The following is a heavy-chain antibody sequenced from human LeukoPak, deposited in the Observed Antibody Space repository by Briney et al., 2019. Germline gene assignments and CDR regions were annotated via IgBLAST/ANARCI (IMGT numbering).Heavy chain of an antibody. J-gene: IGHJ6*02. CDR2: ISGSGGST. CDR3: AKDLVEYDSSGDYDYYTMDV. CDR1: GFTFSSYA. Sequence: GGSLRFSCATSGFTFSSYAMSWVRQAPGKGLEWVSVISGSGGSTYYADSVKGRFTISRDDSKNTLYLQMNSLRAEDTAVYYCAKDLVEYDSSGDYDYYTMDVWGQGTTVTVSS. V-gene: IGHV3-23*01. D-gene: IGHD3-22*01.